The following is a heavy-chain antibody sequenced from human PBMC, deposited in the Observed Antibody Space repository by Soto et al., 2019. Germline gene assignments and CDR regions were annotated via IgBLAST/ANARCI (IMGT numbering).Heavy chain of an antibody. CDR2: IYYVEST. J-gene: IGHJ3*01. V-gene: IGHV4-30-4*01. Sequence: QVLVQESGPGLVKPSQTLTLSCTVSGGSVDSGNHYWNWIRQPPGKGLEWIGYIYYVESTYYNPSLKSRASISVDTSQSRFSLRLTSVTAADTAVYYCARDMGSVMTTRIFAHWGQGTLVTVSS. CDR1: GGSVDSGNHY. CDR3: ARDMGSVMTTRIFAH. D-gene: IGHD4-17*01.